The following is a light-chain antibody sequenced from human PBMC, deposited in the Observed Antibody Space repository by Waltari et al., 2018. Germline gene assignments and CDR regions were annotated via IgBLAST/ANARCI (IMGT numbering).Light chain of an antibody. Sequence: DIQMTQSPSTLSAFVGDRVTITCRASQSISNWLAWYQQKPGKAPKLLIFEASSLQSGVPSRFSASGSGTEFTLTISSLQPDDFATYYCQKYNNYPWTFGQGTKVEIK. CDR2: EAS. V-gene: IGKV1-5*03. J-gene: IGKJ1*01. CDR3: QKYNNYPWT. CDR1: QSISNW.